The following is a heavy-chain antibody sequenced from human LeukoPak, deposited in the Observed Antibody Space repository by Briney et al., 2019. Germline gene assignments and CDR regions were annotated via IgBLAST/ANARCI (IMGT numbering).Heavy chain of an antibody. V-gene: IGHV1-18*01. CDR2: ISAYNGNT. CDR3: AREYLPAYGDYVYGMDV. CDR1: GYTFTSYG. D-gene: IGHD2-2*01. J-gene: IGHJ6*02. Sequence: ASVKVSCKASGYTFTSYGISWVRQAPGQGLEWMGWISAYNGNTNYAQKLQGRVTMTTDTSTSTAYMELRSLRSDDTAVYYCAREYLPAYGDYVYGMDVWGQGTTVTVSS.